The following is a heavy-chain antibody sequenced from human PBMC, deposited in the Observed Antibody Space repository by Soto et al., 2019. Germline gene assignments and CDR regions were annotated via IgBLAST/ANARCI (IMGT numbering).Heavy chain of an antibody. CDR1: VYSVSSNSAG. CDR2: TYYRSKWYY. D-gene: IGHD1-26*01. V-gene: IGHV6-1*01. J-gene: IGHJ4*01. CDR3: ARGEQYSGRIFEY. Sequence: SQTLSLTCAITVYSVSSNSAGWIWVIQSPSRGLEWLGRTYYRSKWYYEYAVSVRGRITINPDTSKNQYSLQLNSVTPEDTAVYFCARGEQYSGRIFEYWGQGTLVIVSS.